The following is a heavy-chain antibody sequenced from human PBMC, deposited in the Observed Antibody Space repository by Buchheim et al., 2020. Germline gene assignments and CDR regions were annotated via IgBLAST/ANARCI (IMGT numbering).Heavy chain of an antibody. CDR3: ARDLQRGLHTYYYYGMDV. J-gene: IGHJ6*02. CDR1: GGSFSGYY. CDR2: INHSGST. V-gene: IGHV4-34*01. Sequence: QVQLQQWGAGLLKPSETLSLTCAVYGGSFSGYYWSWIRQSPGKGLEWIGEINHSGSTNYNPSLKSRVTISVDTSKNQFSLKLSSVTAADTAVYYCARDLQRGLHTYYYYGMDVWGQGTT. D-gene: IGHD3-10*01.